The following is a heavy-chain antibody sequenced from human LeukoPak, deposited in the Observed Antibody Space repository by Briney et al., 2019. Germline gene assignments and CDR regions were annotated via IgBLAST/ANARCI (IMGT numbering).Heavy chain of an antibody. CDR1: GYTFTDYA. Sequence: GASVTVSCTASGYTFTDYALHWVRQAPGQSLEWMGWITTGRGETRYSQDFQRRITLTRDKSANTVYMDLSDLTSEDTAVYYCARGGQQWRGGNYFDSWGQGTLVAVSS. CDR2: ITTGRGET. V-gene: IGHV1-3*03. D-gene: IGHD6-19*01. CDR3: ARGGQQWRGGNYFDS. J-gene: IGHJ4*02.